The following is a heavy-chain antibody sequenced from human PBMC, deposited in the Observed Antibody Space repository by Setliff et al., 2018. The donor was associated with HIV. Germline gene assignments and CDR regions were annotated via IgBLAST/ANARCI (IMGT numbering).Heavy chain of an antibody. Sequence: ASVKVSCKTSGYTFSNHTIHWVRQAPGKRPEWMGWRNAGYGNTKYSQKLQGRVTITRDITASTAYMELSSLRSEDTAVYYCARSGLVYDDVLTGPPTDYWGQGTLVTVSS. J-gene: IGHJ4*02. D-gene: IGHD3-9*01. V-gene: IGHV1-3*01. CDR3: ARSGLVYDDVLTGPPTDY. CDR2: RNAGYGNT. CDR1: GYTFSNHT.